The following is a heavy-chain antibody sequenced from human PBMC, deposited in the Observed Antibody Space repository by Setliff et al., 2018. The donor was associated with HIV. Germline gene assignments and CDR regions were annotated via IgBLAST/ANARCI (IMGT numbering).Heavy chain of an antibody. CDR2: IWYDGSNK. D-gene: IGHD6-13*01. CDR3: AKFAPGGHSEIASEGISHFDS. CDR1: GFTFSSYG. J-gene: IGHJ4*02. Sequence: PGGSLRLSCAASGFTFSSYGMHWVRQAPGKGLEWVAVIWYDGSNKYYADSVKGRFTISRDNYKNTLYLQMNSLRPEDTAVYYCAKFAPGGHSEIASEGISHFDSWGQGTLVTVSS. V-gene: IGHV3-33*06.